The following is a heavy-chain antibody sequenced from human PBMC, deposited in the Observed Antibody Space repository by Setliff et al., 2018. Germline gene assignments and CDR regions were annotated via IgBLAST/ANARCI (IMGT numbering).Heavy chain of an antibody. V-gene: IGHV1-18*01. J-gene: IGHJ4*02. D-gene: IGHD6-13*01. Sequence: ASVKVSCKTSGYSFTSYGISWVRQAPGQGLEWMGWISADNGHTNIVKNFQGRVTMTTDTTTSTAYMELRSLRFDDTAVYYCARAGVAAADRKGLLEYWGQGTLVTVSS. CDR3: ARAGVAAADRKGLLEY. CDR2: ISADNGHT. CDR1: GYSFTSYG.